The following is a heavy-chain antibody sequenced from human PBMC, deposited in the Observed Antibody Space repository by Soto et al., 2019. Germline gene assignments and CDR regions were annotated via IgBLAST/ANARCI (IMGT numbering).Heavy chain of an antibody. CDR3: AREDCSRGSCYPGARCCDY. J-gene: IGHJ4*02. CDR2: INPSGGST. D-gene: IGHD2-15*01. CDR1: GYTFTSYY. V-gene: IGHV1-46*01. Sequence: ASVKVSCKASGYTFTSYYMHWVRQAPGQGLEWMGIINPSGGSTSYAQKFQGRVTMTRDTSTSTVNMELSSLRYEDSAVYYCAREDCSRGSCYPGARCCDYWDQGTLVTVSS.